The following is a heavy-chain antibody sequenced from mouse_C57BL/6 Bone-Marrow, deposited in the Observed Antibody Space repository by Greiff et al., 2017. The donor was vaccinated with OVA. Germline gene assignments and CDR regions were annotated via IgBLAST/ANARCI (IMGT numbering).Heavy chain of an antibody. D-gene: IGHD1-2*01. CDR1: GFTFSDYY. Sequence: EVKLQESGGGLVQPGGSLKLSCAASGFTFSDYYMYWVRQTPEKRLEWVAYISNGGGSTYYPDTVKGRFTISRDNAKNTLYLQMSRLKSEDTAMYYCARQDYGTDYYAMDYWGQGTSVTVSS. V-gene: IGHV5-12*01. CDR2: ISNGGGST. CDR3: ARQDYGTDYYAMDY. J-gene: IGHJ4*01.